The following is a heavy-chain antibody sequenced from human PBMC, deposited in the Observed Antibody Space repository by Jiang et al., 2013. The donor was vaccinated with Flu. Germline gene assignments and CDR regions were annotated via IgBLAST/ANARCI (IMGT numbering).Heavy chain of an antibody. V-gene: IGHV3-30*18. D-gene: IGHD2-21*01. CDR2: ISFDGTKK. Sequence: VQLVESGGGVVQPGRSLRLSCAASGFNFIDYGMHWVRQAPGRGLEWVAVISFDGTKKFYADSVKGRFTLSRDNSKNTVYLQMNSLRAEDTAVYYCAKDRDLFCAGDCSLFDYWGQGTRGPPSPQ. CDR3: AKDRDLFCAGDCSLFDY. CDR1: GFNFIDYG. J-gene: IGHJ4*02.